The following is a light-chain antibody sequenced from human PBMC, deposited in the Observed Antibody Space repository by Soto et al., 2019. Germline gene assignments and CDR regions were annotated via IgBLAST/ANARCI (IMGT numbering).Light chain of an antibody. CDR1: RSISDW. CDR3: LQYSSHSWT. CDR2: DAS. J-gene: IGKJ1*01. V-gene: IGKV1-5*01. Sequence: DIQMTQSPSTLSASVGDRVTITCRASRSISDWLAWYQQKPGKAPELLIFDASSLKSGVPSRFSGSGSGTEFTLTISRLQPDDAATYYCLQYSSHSWTFGQGTKVDIK.